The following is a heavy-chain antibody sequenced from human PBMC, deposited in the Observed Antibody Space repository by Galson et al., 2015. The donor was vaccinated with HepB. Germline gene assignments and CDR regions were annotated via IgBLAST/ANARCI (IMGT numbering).Heavy chain of an antibody. Sequence: QSGAEVKKPGESLRISCKGSGYSFTSYWISWVRQMPGKGLEWMGRIDPSDSYTNYSPSFQGHVTISADKSISTAYLQWSSLKASDTAMYYCARPYYYDSSGYYFDYWGQGTLVTVSS. V-gene: IGHV5-10-1*01. J-gene: IGHJ4*02. CDR1: GYSFTSYW. D-gene: IGHD3-22*01. CDR3: ARPYYYDSSGYYFDY. CDR2: IDPSDSYT.